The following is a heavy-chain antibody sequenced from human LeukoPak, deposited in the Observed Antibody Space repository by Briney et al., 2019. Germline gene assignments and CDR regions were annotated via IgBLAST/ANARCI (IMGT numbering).Heavy chain of an antibody. Sequence: PGGSLRLSCAASGFTFSNYAMSWVRQAPGKGLEWVSAISGDGGNTFYADSVKGRFTITRDNSQNTFYVQMNSLRAEDTAVYYCVKGSRFGVVIIPYFDYWGQGTLVTVSS. V-gene: IGHV3-23*01. CDR1: GFTFSNYA. CDR3: VKGSRFGVVIIPYFDY. CDR2: ISGDGGNT. J-gene: IGHJ4*02. D-gene: IGHD3-3*01.